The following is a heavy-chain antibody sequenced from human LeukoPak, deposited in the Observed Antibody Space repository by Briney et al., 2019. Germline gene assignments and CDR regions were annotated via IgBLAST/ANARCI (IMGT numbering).Heavy chain of an antibody. J-gene: IGHJ4*02. V-gene: IGHV3-53*01. CDR3: ARRPGN. CDR2: IYSGGAI. Sequence: GGSLRLSCVDLGGRRIIKKKSWVRQAPGKGLEWVSLIYSGGAIRYADSVKGRFTISRDSSKNTLFLQMNDLTVEDTARYYCARRPGNWGQGILVTVSS. D-gene: IGHD1-14*01. CDR1: GRRIIKK.